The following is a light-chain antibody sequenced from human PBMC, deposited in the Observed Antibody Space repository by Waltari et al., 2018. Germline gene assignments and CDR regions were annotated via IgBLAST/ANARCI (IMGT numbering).Light chain of an antibody. V-gene: IGKV3-15*01. CDR1: QSVGRH. J-gene: IGKJ1*01. Sequence: EMLMTQSPGTLSVSPGERATLSCRASQSVGRHLAWYQQKPGQAPRLLIYGASTRATGISARFSGSGSGTEFTLTISSLQSEDFAVYYCQQYHNWPPAFGQGTKVEIK. CDR3: QQYHNWPPA. CDR2: GAS.